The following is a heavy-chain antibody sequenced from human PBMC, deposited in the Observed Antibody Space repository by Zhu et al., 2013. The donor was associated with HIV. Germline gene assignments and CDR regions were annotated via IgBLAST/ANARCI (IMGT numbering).Heavy chain of an antibody. Sequence: EVQLVESGGGVVQPGRSLRLSCAASGFTFSSYGMHWVRQSPGKGLEWLSYISSGSANIDYADSVKGRFTVSRDNTKNSVYLQLSSLRAEDTAMYYCVRGRGSTTVARGVAWFWGQGTLVAVSS. J-gene: IGHJ4*02. CDR2: ISSGSANI. CDR1: GFTFSSYG. CDR3: VRGRGSTTVARGVAWF. V-gene: IGHV3-48*04. D-gene: IGHD3-10*01.